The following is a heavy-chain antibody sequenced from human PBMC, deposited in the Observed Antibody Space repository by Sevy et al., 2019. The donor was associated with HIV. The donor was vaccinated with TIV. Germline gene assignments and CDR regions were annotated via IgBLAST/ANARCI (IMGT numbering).Heavy chain of an antibody. V-gene: IGHV3-7*04. Sequence: GWSLRLSCAASRFTFSDYWITWVRQAPRKGLEWVANIKSDGSETSYVDSVKGRFTISRDNARNSLFLQMNSLRVEDTAVYYCARGHYGMDVWGQGATVTVSS. CDR2: IKSDGSET. J-gene: IGHJ6*02. CDR1: RFTFSDYW. CDR3: ARGHYGMDV.